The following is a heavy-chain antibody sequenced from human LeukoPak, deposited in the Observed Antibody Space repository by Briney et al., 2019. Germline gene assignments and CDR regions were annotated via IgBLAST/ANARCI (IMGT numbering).Heavy chain of an antibody. CDR3: ARDSDYGDDSWFDP. Sequence: GASVKVSCKASGYIFTSISIHWGRQAPGQGLEWMGIINPSGGSTNYAQKLQGRVTMTRDTSTSTAYMELSSLRSEDTAVYYCARDSDYGDDSWFDPWGQGTLVTVSS. D-gene: IGHD4-17*01. CDR1: GYIFTSIS. CDR2: INPSGGST. V-gene: IGHV1-46*04. J-gene: IGHJ5*02.